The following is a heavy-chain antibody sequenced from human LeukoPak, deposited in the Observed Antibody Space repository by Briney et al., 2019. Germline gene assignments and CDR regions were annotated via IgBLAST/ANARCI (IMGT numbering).Heavy chain of an antibody. CDR2: IHYTGST. Sequence: PPETLSLTCSVTGGSISSSSYYWGWIRQPPGKGLEWTGSIHYTGSTFYNRSLKGRVTISVDTSKHQFSLNLSSVTAADTAVYYCAAIIAVAGIPLVDPWGQGTLVTVSS. CDR3: AAIIAVAGIPLVDP. J-gene: IGHJ5*02. CDR1: GGSISSSSYY. V-gene: IGHV4-39*01. D-gene: IGHD6-19*01.